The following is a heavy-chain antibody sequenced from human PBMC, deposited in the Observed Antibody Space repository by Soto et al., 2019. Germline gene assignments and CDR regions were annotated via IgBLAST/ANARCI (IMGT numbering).Heavy chain of an antibody. Sequence: TSETLSLTWSVSGGSISTYFWSWIRQPPGKGLEWIGYIFYSGSTNYNPSLKSRVTISVDTSKNQFSLKLTSVTAADTAVYYCARGAYNYYGSGSQRRYYYNMDVWGQGTTVTVSS. J-gene: IGHJ6*02. V-gene: IGHV4-59*01. CDR3: ARGAYNYYGSGSQRRYYYNMDV. CDR2: IFYSGST. CDR1: GGSISTYF. D-gene: IGHD3-10*01.